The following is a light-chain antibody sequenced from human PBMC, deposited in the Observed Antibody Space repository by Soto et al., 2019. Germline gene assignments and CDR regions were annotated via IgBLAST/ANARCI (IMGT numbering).Light chain of an antibody. Sequence: IVLPPSPGTLSLSPGERATLSCRASQSVSSTYLAWYQLKPGQAPRLLIYGVSSRATGIPDRFSGSGSGTDFALTISRLEPEDFAVYYCQQYGNLPLTFGGGTKVDIK. V-gene: IGKV3-20*01. J-gene: IGKJ4*01. CDR1: QSVSSTY. CDR3: QQYGNLPLT. CDR2: GVS.